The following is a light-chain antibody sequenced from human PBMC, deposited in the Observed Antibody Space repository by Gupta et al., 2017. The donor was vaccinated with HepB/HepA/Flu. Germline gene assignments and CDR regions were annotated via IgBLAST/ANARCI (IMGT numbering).Light chain of an antibody. CDR1: QSVTSN. CDR2: GAS. Sequence: EIVMTQSPGTLSVSPGERATRSCRASQSVTSNLAWYQQKPGQAHRLLIYGASTRATGIPGRFSGSGSGTEFTLTISTLQSEDFAVYYCQQYNNWPPITFGQGTRVEIK. CDR3: QQYNNWPPIT. V-gene: IGKV3-15*01. J-gene: IGKJ5*01.